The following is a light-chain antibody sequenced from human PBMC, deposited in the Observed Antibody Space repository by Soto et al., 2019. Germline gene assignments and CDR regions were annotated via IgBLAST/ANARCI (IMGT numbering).Light chain of an antibody. Sequence: EIVMTQSPATLSVSPGERATLSCRASQSVSSNLAWYQQKPGQAPRLLIYGASTRATGIPARFSGSGSGTEFTLTISSLQSEDFAVYYCQQYNNWWTFGQGTRWIS. CDR2: GAS. J-gene: IGKJ1*01. V-gene: IGKV3-15*01. CDR1: QSVSSN. CDR3: QQYNNWWT.